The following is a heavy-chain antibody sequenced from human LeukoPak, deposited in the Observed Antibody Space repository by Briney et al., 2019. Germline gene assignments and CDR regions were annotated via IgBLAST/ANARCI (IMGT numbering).Heavy chain of an antibody. V-gene: IGHV3-74*01. CDR2: IKSDGST. Sequence: GGSLRLSCAASGFTFSSYWLRWVRQAPGKGLVWVSRIKSDGSTNYADSVKGRFTISRDNAKNTVSLQMNSLRAEDTGVYYCARAPSEIGGYYPEYFRHWGQGTLVTVSS. CDR1: GFTFSSYW. D-gene: IGHD3-22*01. CDR3: ARAPSEIGGYYPEYFRH. J-gene: IGHJ1*01.